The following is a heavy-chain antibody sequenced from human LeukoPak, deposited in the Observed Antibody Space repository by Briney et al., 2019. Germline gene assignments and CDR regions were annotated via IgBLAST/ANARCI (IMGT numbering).Heavy chain of an antibody. J-gene: IGHJ6*03. Sequence: ASVKVSCKASGYTFSSYDITWVRQAPGQGLEWMGWISAYNDNTEYAQKFQGRVTMTTDASTSTAYMELRSLRSDDTAVYYCARWMRYCRSTTCSYYYMDVWGIGTTVTVSS. CDR2: ISAYNDNT. CDR1: GYTFSSYD. V-gene: IGHV1-18*01. CDR3: ARWMRYCRSTTCSYYYMDV. D-gene: IGHD2/OR15-2a*01.